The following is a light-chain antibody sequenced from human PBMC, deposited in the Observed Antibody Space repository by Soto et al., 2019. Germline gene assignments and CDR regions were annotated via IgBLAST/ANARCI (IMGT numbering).Light chain of an antibody. V-gene: IGKV1-27*01. J-gene: IGKJ2*01. CDR3: QQYSSAPYT. Sequence: DIQMTQSPSSLSASVGDRVTITCRASQGISNHLAWYQQKPGKDAKLLIYAASTLQSGVPARFSGSGSGTDFTLTISRLQPEDVPTYYCQQYSSAPYTFGQGTKLEIK. CDR1: QGISNH. CDR2: AAS.